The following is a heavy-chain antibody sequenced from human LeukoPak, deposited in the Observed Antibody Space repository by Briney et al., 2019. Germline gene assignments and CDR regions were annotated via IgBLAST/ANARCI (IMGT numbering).Heavy chain of an antibody. Sequence: PGGSLRLSCAASGFTFSIYAMAWVRQAPGRGLEWVSTISGDSAYTKSADSVKGRFTISRDNSKNTLYLQMNSLRADDTAVYYCAKEEGDSSFDYWGQGTLVTVSS. D-gene: IGHD5-24*01. J-gene: IGHJ4*02. CDR2: ISGDSAYT. CDR1: GFTFSIYA. CDR3: AKEEGDSSFDY. V-gene: IGHV3-23*01.